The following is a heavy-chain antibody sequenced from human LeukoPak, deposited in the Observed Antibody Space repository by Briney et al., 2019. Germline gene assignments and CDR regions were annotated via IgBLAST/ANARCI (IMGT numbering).Heavy chain of an antibody. CDR3: ARDPLIFSYAFGI. D-gene: IGHD3-9*01. CDR1: GFTFSSYW. J-gene: IGHJ3*02. CDR2: IKQDGSEK. Sequence: GGSLRLSCAASGFTFSSYWMSWVRQAPGKGLEWVANIKQDGSEKYYVDSVKGRFTISRDNAKNSLYLQMNSLRAEDTAVYYCARDPLIFSYAFGIWGQGTMVTVSS. V-gene: IGHV3-7*01.